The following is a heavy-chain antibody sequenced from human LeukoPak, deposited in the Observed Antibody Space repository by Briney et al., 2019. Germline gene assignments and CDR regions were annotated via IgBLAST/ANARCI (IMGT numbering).Heavy chain of an antibody. D-gene: IGHD3-22*01. V-gene: IGHV4-34*01. Sequence: SETLSLTCAVYGGSFGGYYWSWIRQPPGKGLEWIGEINHSGSTNYNPSLKSRVTISVDTSKNQFSLKLSSVTAADTAVYYCARQYYYDSSGYDSWGNNWGQGTLVTVSS. CDR1: GGSFGGYY. J-gene: IGHJ4*02. CDR3: ARQYYYDSSGYDSWGNN. CDR2: INHSGST.